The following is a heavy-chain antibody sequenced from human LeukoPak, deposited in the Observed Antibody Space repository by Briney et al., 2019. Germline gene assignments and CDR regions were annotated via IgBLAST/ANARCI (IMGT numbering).Heavy chain of an antibody. V-gene: IGHV3-21*01. CDR2: ISSSSNYI. CDR3: ARDHCSGGSCLDV. Sequence: GGSLRLSCAASGFTFSSYSMNWVRQAPGKGLEWVSSISSSSNYIYCADSLKGRFIISRDNATNSLYLQMNSLRAEDTAVYYCARDHCSGGSCLDVWGKGTTVTVSS. D-gene: IGHD2-15*01. J-gene: IGHJ6*04. CDR1: GFTFSSYS.